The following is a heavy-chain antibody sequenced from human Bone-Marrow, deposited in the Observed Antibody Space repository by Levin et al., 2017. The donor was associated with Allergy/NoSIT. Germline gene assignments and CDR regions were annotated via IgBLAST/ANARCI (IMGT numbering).Heavy chain of an antibody. V-gene: IGHV3-9*01. D-gene: IGHD3-22*01. CDR1: GFNFDHYA. J-gene: IGHJ4*02. Sequence: PGGSLRLSCAASGFNFDHYAMHWVRQAPGKGLEWVSGISWNSGSIGYEDSVKGRFTISRDNAKNSLYLQMNSLRPEDTAFYYCAKDTEYYYDSTGYYNYWGQGTQVTVSS. CDR3: AKDTEYYYDSTGYYNY. CDR2: ISWNSGSI.